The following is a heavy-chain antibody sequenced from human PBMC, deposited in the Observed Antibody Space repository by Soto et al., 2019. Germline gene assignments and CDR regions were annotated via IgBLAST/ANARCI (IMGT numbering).Heavy chain of an antibody. Sequence: EVQLLESGGGLVQPGGSLRLSCAASGFTFSSYAMSWVRQAPGKGLEWVSGISGSGGSTYYADSVKGRFTIYRANSKTTQFLEMISLRAENTAVYYWATHGNAAGTAGGHRYFDYWGQGTLVTVSS. V-gene: IGHV3-23*01. CDR3: ATHGNAAGTAGGHRYFDY. J-gene: IGHJ4*02. D-gene: IGHD6-13*01. CDR2: ISGSGGST. CDR1: GFTFSSYA.